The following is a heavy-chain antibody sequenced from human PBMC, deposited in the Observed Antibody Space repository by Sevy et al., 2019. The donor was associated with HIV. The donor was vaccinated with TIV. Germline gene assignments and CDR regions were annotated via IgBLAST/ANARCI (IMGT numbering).Heavy chain of an antibody. CDR1: GFTFSDHY. J-gene: IGHJ4*02. V-gene: IGHV3-72*01. D-gene: IGHD6-13*01. CDR3: STHAGIAAAGGVFDY. Sequence: GGSLRLSCAASGFTFSDHYMEWVRQAPGKGLEWVGRTRNKADGYTTAYAASVKGRFTISKDDPEYSLYLQMNSLKTEDTAVCDCSTHAGIAAAGGVFDYWGQGALVTVSS. CDR2: TRNKADGYTT.